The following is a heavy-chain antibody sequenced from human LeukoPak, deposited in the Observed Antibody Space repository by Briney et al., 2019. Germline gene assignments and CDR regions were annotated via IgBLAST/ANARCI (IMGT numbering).Heavy chain of an antibody. CDR3: ARVYQSAEYYFDY. CDR1: GGSISRYY. Sequence: SETLSLTCTVSGGSISRYYWSWIRQPPGKGLEWIGYIYYTGSTEYHPSLKSRVTISLDTSKNQFSLKLTSVTAADTAVYYCARVYQSAEYYFDYWGQGNLVSVSS. D-gene: IGHD2-2*01. CDR2: IYYTGST. J-gene: IGHJ4*02. V-gene: IGHV4-59*01.